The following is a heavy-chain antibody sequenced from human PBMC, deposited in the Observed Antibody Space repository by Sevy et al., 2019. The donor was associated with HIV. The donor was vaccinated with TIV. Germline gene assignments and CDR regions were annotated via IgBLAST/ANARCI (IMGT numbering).Heavy chain of an antibody. V-gene: IGHV3-15*01. J-gene: IGHJ3*02. D-gene: IGHD2-15*01. CDR3: TTDLGYCSGGSCYSPYSSGWGDAFDI. Sequence: GGSLRLSCAASGFTFSNAWMSWVRLAPGKGLEWVGRLKSKTDGGSTDYAAPVKGRFTISRDDSKNTLYLQMNSLKTADTAVYYCTTDLGYCSGGSCYSPYSSGWGDAFDIWGQGTMVTVSS. CDR2: LKSKTDGGST. CDR1: GFTFSNAW.